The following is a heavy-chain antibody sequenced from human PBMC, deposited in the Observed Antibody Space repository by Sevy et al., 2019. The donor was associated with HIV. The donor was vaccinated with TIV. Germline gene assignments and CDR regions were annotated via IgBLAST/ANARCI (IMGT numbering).Heavy chain of an antibody. J-gene: IGHJ4*02. CDR1: GFTFTNFW. CDR3: ARNSGN. V-gene: IGHV3-7*01. D-gene: IGHD6-19*01. CDR2: VNNDGSGQ. Sequence: GGSLRLSCAASGFTFTNFWMSWVRQAPGMGLEWVANVNNDGSGQKYADSVKGRFIISRDNAKNSLYLQMNSLRTEDTAVYYCARNSGNWGQGTLVTVSS.